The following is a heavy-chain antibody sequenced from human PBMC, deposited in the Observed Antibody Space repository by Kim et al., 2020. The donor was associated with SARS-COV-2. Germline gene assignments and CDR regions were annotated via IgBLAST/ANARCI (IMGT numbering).Heavy chain of an antibody. CDR3: VRDGLYYYDNNDFGMDV. CDR2: IKGDASET. D-gene: IGHD3-22*01. J-gene: IGHJ6*01. Sequence: GGSPRLSCATSGFVFSDYWMSWVRQAPGKGLEWVANIKGDASETYYVDSVRGRFTIARDNTKKLLSLQMKRLRAEDTAVYYCVRDGLYYYDNNDFGMDV. CDR1: GFVFSDYW. V-gene: IGHV3-7*03.